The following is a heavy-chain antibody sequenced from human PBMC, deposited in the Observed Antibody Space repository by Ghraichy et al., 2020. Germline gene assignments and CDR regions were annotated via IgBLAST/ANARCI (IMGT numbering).Heavy chain of an antibody. D-gene: IGHD3-16*01. CDR1: GGSFSGYY. CDR3: ATRGGRQSY. V-gene: IGHV4-34*01. J-gene: IGHJ4*02. Sequence: SQTLSLTCAVYGGSFSGYYWSWIRQPPGKGLEWIGEINHSGSTNYNPSLKSRVTISVDTSKNQFSLKLSSVTAADTAVYYCATRGGRQSYWGQGTLVTVSS. CDR2: INHSGST.